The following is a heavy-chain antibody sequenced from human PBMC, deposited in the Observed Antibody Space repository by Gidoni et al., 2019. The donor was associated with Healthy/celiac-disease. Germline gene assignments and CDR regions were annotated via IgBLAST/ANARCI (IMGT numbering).Heavy chain of an antibody. J-gene: IGHJ4*02. CDR2: ISSNGGST. CDR3: VKPYQPLLYGSGFDY. D-gene: IGHD2-2*02. V-gene: IGHV3-64D*06. Sequence: PGKGLEYVSAISSNGGSTYYADSVKGRFTISRDNSKNTLYLQMSSLRAEDTAVYYCVKPYQPLLYGSGFDYWGQGTLVTVSS.